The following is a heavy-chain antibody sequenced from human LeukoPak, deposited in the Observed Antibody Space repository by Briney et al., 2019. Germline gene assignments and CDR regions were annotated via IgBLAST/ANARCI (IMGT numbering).Heavy chain of an antibody. D-gene: IGHD3-3*01. J-gene: IGHJ4*02. Sequence: SETLSLTCTVSGGSISSYSWNWIRQPPGKGLEWIGYIYYSGSTNYNPSLKSRVTISVDTSKNQFSLKLSSVTAADTAVYYCARVKQVGGSGYYFFDYWGQGTLVTVSS. V-gene: IGHV4-59*01. CDR2: IYYSGST. CDR1: GGSISSYS. CDR3: ARVKQVGGSGYYFFDY.